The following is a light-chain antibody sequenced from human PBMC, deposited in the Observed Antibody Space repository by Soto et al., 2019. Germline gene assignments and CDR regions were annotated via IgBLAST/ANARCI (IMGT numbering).Light chain of an antibody. CDR2: KAS. J-gene: IGKJ4*01. CDR3: QQLSTYSS. V-gene: IGKV1-5*03. Sequence: DIQMTQSPSTLSGSVGDRVTITCRASQTISSWLAWYQQKPGKAPKLLIYKASTLKSGVPSRFSGSGSGTEFTLTISSLQPDDFATYFCQQLSTYSSFGGGTKVEIK. CDR1: QTISSW.